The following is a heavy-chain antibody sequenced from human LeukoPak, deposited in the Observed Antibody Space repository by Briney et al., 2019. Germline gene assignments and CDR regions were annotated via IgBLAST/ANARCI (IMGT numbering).Heavy chain of an antibody. V-gene: IGHV3-48*04. CDR3: ARVHKLGGATETYDAFDI. Sequence: GGSLRLSCAASGYTFSSYSMNWVRQAPGKGLEWVSYISSSSSTIYYADSVKGRFTISRDNAKNSLYLQMNSLRAEDTAVYYCARVHKLGGATETYDAFDIWGQGTMVTVSS. CDR2: ISSSSSTI. D-gene: IGHD1-26*01. J-gene: IGHJ3*02. CDR1: GYTFSSYS.